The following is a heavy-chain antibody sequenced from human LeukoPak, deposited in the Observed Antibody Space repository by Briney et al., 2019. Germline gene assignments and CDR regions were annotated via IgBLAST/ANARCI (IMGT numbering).Heavy chain of an antibody. J-gene: IGHJ4*02. D-gene: IGHD5-18*01. V-gene: IGHV3-15*01. CDR2: IKSKSDNGTT. CDR1: GFTFNNAW. CDR3: ARGLDTAMVSYYFDY. Sequence: GGSLRLSCAASGFTFNNAWMTWVRQAPGKGLEWVGRIKSKSDNGTTDYAEAVKGRFTISREDSENTLFLQMKSLNTEDTAVYYCARGLDTAMVSYYFDYWGQGTLVTVSS.